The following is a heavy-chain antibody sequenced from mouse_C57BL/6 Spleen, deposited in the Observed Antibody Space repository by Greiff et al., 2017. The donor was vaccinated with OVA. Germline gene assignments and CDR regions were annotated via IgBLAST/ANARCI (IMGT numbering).Heavy chain of an antibody. CDR2: INPGSGGT. CDR1: GYAFTNYL. CDR3: ARDEALSYDGYPFAY. Sequence: QVQLQQSGAELVRPGTSVKVSCKASGYAFTNYLIEWVKQRPGQGLEWIGVINPGSGGTNYNEKFKGKATLTADKSSSTAYMQLSSLTSEDSAVYFCARDEALSYDGYPFAYWGQGTLDTVSA. V-gene: IGHV1-54*01. J-gene: IGHJ3*01. D-gene: IGHD2-3*01.